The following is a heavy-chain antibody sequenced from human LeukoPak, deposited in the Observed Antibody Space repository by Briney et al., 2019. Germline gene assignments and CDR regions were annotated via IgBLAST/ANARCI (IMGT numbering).Heavy chain of an antibody. V-gene: IGHV4-59*01. CDR2: FYNSGRP. J-gene: IGHJ4*02. CDR1: DDSISDYY. Sequence: SETLSLTCTVSDDSISDYYRGWIRQTPGKGLEWIGYFYNSGRPTYNPSLESRVSISVDTSKNQFSLRLNSVILADTAVYYCARGPTRDYWGQGTLVTVSS. CDR3: ARGPTRDY.